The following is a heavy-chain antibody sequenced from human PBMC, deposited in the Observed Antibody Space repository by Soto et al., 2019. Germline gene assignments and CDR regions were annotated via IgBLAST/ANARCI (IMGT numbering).Heavy chain of an antibody. J-gene: IGHJ3*02. CDR1: GGTFSSYT. D-gene: IGHD6-19*01. CDR3: ARKRSSGWYRHAFDI. CDR2: IIPILGIA. V-gene: IGHV1-69*02. Sequence: ASVKVSCKASGGTFSSYTISWVRQAPGQGLEWMGRIIPILGIANYAQKFQGRVTITADKSTSTAYMELSSLRSEDTAVYYCARKRSSGWYRHAFDIWGQGTMVTVSS.